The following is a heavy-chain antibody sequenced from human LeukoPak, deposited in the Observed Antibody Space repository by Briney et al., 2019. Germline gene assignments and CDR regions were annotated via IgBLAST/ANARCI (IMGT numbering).Heavy chain of an antibody. V-gene: IGHV3-21*01. Sequence: GGSLRLSCVVSGFTFSNYNINWVRQAPGKGLEWVSSISSSGRYIYYADSVKGRFTVSRDNARNPLFLQMNSLRAGDTAVYYCARDSGFADVWGKGTTVTVSS. CDR2: ISSSGRYI. J-gene: IGHJ6*04. CDR3: ARDSGFADV. CDR1: GFTFSNYN. D-gene: IGHD3-10*01.